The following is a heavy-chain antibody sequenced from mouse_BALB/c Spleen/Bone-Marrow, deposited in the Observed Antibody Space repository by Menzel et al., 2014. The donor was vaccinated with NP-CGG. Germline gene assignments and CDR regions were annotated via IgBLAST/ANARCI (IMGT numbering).Heavy chain of an antibody. V-gene: IGHV1-9*01. D-gene: IGHD1-1*01. CDR3: ARSRGGFYFVY. CDR2: ILPGSGNT. J-gene: IGHJ2*01. Sequence: VQLQQSGAELMKPGASVKISCKATGYTFSSYWIEWVKQRPGHGLEWIGEILPGSGNTNYNEKFKGKATFTADTSSNTAYMRLSSLTSEDSAVYYCARSRGGFYFVYWAQGTTLTVSS. CDR1: GYTFSSYW.